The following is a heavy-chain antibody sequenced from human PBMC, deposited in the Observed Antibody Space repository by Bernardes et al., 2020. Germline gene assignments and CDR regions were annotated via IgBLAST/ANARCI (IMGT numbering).Heavy chain of an antibody. CDR2: IKQDGSEK. J-gene: IGHJ6*02. V-gene: IGHV3-7*01. Sequence: GGSLRLSCAASGFTFSSYWMSWVRQAPGKGLEWVANIKQDGSEKYYVDSVKGRFTISRDNAKNSLYLQMNSLRAEDTAVYYCARDCWEYDYIWGSYRPSGMDVWGQGTTVTVSS. D-gene: IGHD3-16*02. CDR1: GFTFSSYW. CDR3: ARDCWEYDYIWGSYRPSGMDV.